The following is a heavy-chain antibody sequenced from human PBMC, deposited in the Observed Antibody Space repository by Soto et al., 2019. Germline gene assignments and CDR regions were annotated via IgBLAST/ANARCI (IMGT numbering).Heavy chain of an antibody. CDR2: ISYDGSNK. D-gene: IGHD2-2*01. CDR1: GFTFSSYG. Sequence: QVQLVESGGGVVQPGRSLRLSCAASGFTFSSYGMHWVRQAPGKGLEWVAVISYDGSNKYYADSVKGRFTISRDNSKNTLYLQMNSLRAEDTAVYYCAKDENFHYCSCTSCYMDVWGKGTTVTVSS. J-gene: IGHJ6*03. CDR3: AKDENFHYCSCTSCYMDV. V-gene: IGHV3-30*18.